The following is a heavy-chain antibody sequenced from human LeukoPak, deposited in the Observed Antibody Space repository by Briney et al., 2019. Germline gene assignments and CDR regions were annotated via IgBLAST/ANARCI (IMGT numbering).Heavy chain of an antibody. D-gene: IGHD3-10*01. Sequence: GASVKLSCKASGYTFTSYGISWVRQAPGQGLEWMGWISAYNGNTNYAQKLQGRVTMTTDTSTSTAYMELRSLRSDDTAVYYCARLKRVYYGSDEGMDVWGQGTTVTVSS. CDR2: ISAYNGNT. J-gene: IGHJ6*02. CDR3: ARLKRVYYGSDEGMDV. CDR1: GYTFTSYG. V-gene: IGHV1-18*01.